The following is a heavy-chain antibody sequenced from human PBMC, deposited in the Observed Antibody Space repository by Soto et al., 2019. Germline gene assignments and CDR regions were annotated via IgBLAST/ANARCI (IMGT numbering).Heavy chain of an antibody. CDR1: GFTVSSNY. Sequence: PGGSLRLSCAASGFTVSSNYMGWVRQAPRKGLEWVSFIYRGGSTYYADSVKGRFTISRDNSKNTLYLQISSLRDDDTAVYFCAREGRSSTWYDWYFDLWGRGTLVTVSS. J-gene: IGHJ2*01. CDR2: IYRGGST. D-gene: IGHD6-13*01. V-gene: IGHV3-66*01. CDR3: AREGRSSTWYDWYFDL.